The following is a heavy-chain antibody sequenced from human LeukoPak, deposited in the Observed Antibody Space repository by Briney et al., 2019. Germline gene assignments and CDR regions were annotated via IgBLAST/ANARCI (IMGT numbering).Heavy chain of an antibody. Sequence: SETLSLTCAVYGGSFSGYYWSWIRQPPGKGLEWIGEINHSGSTNYNPSLKSRVTISVDMSKNQFSLKLSSVTAADTALYYCARAQTYGDSRLLLDYWGQGTLVTVSS. D-gene: IGHD4-17*01. CDR2: INHSGST. CDR3: ARAQTYGDSRLLLDY. J-gene: IGHJ4*02. CDR1: GGSFSGYY. V-gene: IGHV4-34*01.